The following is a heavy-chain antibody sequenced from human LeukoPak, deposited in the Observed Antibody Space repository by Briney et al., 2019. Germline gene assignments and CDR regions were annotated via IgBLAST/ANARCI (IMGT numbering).Heavy chain of an antibody. CDR2: INPNSGGT. D-gene: IGHD1-14*01. Sequence: ASVKVSCKASGYTFTCYYMHWVRQAPGQGLEWMGRINPNSGGTNYAQKFQGRVTMTRDTSISTAYMELSRLRSEDTAVYYCARGAAGNFDYWGQGTLVTVSS. V-gene: IGHV1-2*06. CDR3: ARGAAGNFDY. J-gene: IGHJ4*02. CDR1: GYTFTCYY.